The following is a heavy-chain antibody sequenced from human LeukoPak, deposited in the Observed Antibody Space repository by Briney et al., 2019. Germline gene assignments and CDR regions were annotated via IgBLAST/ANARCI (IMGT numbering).Heavy chain of an antibody. CDR3: ARVTGGDYGGSRIKSYYYYYYMDV. J-gene: IGHJ6*03. CDR2: ISAYNGNT. V-gene: IGHV1-18*01. Sequence: ASVKVSCKASGYTFTSYGISWVRQAPGQGLEWMGWISAYNGNTNYAQKLQGRVTMTTDTSTSTAYMELRSLRSDDTAVYYCARVTGGDYGGSRIKSYYYYYYMDVWGKGTTVTISS. D-gene: IGHD4-23*01. CDR1: GYTFTSYG.